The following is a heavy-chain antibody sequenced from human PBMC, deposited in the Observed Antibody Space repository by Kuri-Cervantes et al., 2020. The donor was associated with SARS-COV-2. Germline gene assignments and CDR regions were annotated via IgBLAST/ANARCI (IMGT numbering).Heavy chain of an antibody. D-gene: IGHD3-3*01. Sequence: ASVKVSCKASGYTFTSYAMHWVRQAPGQRLEWMGWINAGNGNTKYSQKFQGRVTITRDTSASTAYMGLSSLRSEDTAVYYCARGAKITIFGRMRGFDYWGQGTLVTVSS. V-gene: IGHV1-3*01. J-gene: IGHJ4*02. CDR1: GYTFTSYA. CDR2: INAGNGNT. CDR3: ARGAKITIFGRMRGFDY.